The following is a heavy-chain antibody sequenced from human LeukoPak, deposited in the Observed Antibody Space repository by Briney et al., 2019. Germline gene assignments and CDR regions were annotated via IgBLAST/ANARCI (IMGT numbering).Heavy chain of an antibody. D-gene: IGHD3-9*01. V-gene: IGHV4-61*08. CDR2: IYYSGST. CDR3: ARAGRGYYDILTGYTI. Sequence: PSETLSLTCTVSSGSISSGGYYWSWIRQPPGKGLEWIGYIYYSGSTNYNPSLKSRVTISVDTSKNQFSLKLSSVTAADTAVYYCARAGRGYYDILTGYTIWGQGTLVTVSS. CDR1: SGSISSGGYY. J-gene: IGHJ4*02.